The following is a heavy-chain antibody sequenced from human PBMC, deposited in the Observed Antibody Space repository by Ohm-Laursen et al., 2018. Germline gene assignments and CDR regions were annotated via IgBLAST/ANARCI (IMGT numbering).Heavy chain of an antibody. V-gene: IGHV3-23*01. CDR2: ISGSGGST. CDR1: GFIFRSYA. CDR3: AKDLTFLYYFDY. J-gene: IGHJ4*02. Sequence: GSLRLSCTASGFIFRSYAMSWVRQAPGQGLEWVSAISGSGGSTYYADSVKGRFTISRDNSKNTLYLQMNSLRAEDTAVYYGAKDLTFLYYFDYWGQGTLVTVSS.